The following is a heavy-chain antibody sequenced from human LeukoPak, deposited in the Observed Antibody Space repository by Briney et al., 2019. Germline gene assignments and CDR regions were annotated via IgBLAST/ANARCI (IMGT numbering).Heavy chain of an antibody. CDR2: ISYDGSNK. V-gene: IGHV3-30-3*01. J-gene: IGHJ3*02. D-gene: IGHD7-27*01. Sequence: PGGSLRLSCAASGFTFSSYAMHWVRQAPGKGLEWVAVISYDGSNKYYADSVKGRFTISRDNSKNTLYLQMNSLRAEDTAVYYCARDLGSPSAFDIWGQGTMVTVSS. CDR3: ARDLGSPSAFDI. CDR1: GFTFSSYA.